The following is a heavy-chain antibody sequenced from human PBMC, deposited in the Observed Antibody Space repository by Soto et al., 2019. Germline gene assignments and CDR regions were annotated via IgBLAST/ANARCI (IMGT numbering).Heavy chain of an antibody. CDR2: IYYSGST. J-gene: IGHJ6*02. CDR3: ASSSTSLGMDV. D-gene: IGHD2-2*01. Sequence: QVQLQESGPGLVKPSQTLSLTCTVSGGSISSGGYYWSWIRQHPGKGLEWIGYIYYSGSTYYIPSLKGRVTVSVDTSKHQFSLKLSSVTPADTAVYYCASSSTSLGMDVWGQGTTVTVSS. V-gene: IGHV4-31*03. CDR1: GGSISSGGYY.